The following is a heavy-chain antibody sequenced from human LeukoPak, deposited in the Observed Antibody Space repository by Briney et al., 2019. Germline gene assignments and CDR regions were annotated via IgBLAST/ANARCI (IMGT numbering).Heavy chain of an antibody. D-gene: IGHD3-3*01. CDR1: GFTFSNYA. V-gene: IGHV3-23*01. Sequence: PGGSLRLSCAASGFTFSNYAMSWVRLAPGKGLEWVSSVSGSGGSAYYADSVRGRFTISRDNSKNTLYLQMNSLRAEDTAVYYCASALFLEWFIWGQGTLVTVSS. CDR3: ASALFLEWFI. CDR2: VSGSGGSA. J-gene: IGHJ4*02.